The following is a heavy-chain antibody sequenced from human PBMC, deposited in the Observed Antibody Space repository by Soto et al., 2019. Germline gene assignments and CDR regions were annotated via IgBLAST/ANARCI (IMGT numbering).Heavy chain of an antibody. CDR2: INPNSGGT. V-gene: IGHV1-2*02. Sequence: EASVKVSCKASGYTFTGYYMHWVRQAPGQGLEWMGWINPNSGGTNYAQKFQGRVTMTRDTSISTAYMELSRLRSDDTAVYYCAREGPLGDCSSTSCYSSVLYYYYGMDVWGQGTTVTVSS. D-gene: IGHD2-2*01. CDR1: GYTFTGYY. CDR3: AREGPLGDCSSTSCYSSVLYYYYGMDV. J-gene: IGHJ6*02.